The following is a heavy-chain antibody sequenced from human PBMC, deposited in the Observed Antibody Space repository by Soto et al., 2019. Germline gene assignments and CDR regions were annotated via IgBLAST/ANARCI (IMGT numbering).Heavy chain of an antibody. J-gene: IGHJ5*02. CDR2: LHYSGST. CDR3: ARLRIATNNYKWFDP. V-gene: IGHV4-39*07. CDR1: GGSISSSSYY. D-gene: IGHD2-21*01. Sequence: SETLSLTCSVSGGSISSSSYYWGWSRQPPGKGLEWIGSLHYSGSTYYNPSLKSRVTISVDMSKNQFSLKLSSVTAADTAVYYCARLRIATNNYKWFDPWGQGTLVTVSS.